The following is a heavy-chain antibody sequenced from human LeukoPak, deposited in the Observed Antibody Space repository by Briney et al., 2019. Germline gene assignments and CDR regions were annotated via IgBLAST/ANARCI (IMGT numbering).Heavy chain of an antibody. CDR1: GFTFSNYG. CDR3: ARSEGYFDSNSYGMDV. V-gene: IGHV3-33*01. J-gene: IGHJ6*02. Sequence: PGRSLRLSCAASGFTFSNYGMHWVRQAPGKGLEWVAVIWYDGGNKYYADSVKGRFTISRDNSKNTLYLQMNSLRAEDTAVYYCARSEGYFDSNSYGMDVWGQGTTVTVSS. D-gene: IGHD3-9*01. CDR2: IWYDGGNK.